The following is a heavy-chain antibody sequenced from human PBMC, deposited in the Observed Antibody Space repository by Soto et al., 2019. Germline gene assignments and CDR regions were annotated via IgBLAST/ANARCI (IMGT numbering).Heavy chain of an antibody. D-gene: IGHD1-26*01. V-gene: IGHV4-4*07. J-gene: IGHJ4*02. CDR1: GDSMTKYY. CDR3: ASGKGVDGSHYLDN. CDR2: VYMSGST. Sequence: PSETLSLTCNVSGDSMTKYYWSWIRQHAGKGLEWIGRVYMSGSTNYNPSLKSRVTMSIDTSNNYFSLNLSSGTAADTAVYYCASGKGVDGSHYLDNWGQGTLVTVSS.